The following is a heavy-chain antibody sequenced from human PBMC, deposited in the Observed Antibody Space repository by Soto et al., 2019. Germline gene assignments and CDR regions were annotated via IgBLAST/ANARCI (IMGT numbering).Heavy chain of an antibody. CDR3: ARTPRGYSYGVPPFDY. D-gene: IGHD5-18*01. Sequence: QVQLQESGPGLVKPSQTLSLTCTVSGGSISSGGYYWSWIRQYPGKGLEWIGYIYYSGSTYYNPSLKSRVTISVDTSKNQFSLKLSSVTAADTAVYYCARTPRGYSYGVPPFDYWGQGTLVTVSS. J-gene: IGHJ4*02. CDR1: GGSISSGGYY. CDR2: IYYSGST. V-gene: IGHV4-31*03.